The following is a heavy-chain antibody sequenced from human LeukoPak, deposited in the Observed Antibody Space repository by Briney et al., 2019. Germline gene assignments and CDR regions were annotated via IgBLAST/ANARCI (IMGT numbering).Heavy chain of an antibody. CDR3: ARAQNRYCSSTSCYNAFDI. CDR2: IWYDGSNK. J-gene: IGHJ3*02. CDR1: GFTFSSYV. Sequence: GGSLRLSCAASGFTFSSYVMHWVRQAPGKGLEWVAVIWYDGSNKYYADSVKGRFTISRDNSKNTLYLQMNSLRAEDTAVYYCARAQNRYCSSTSCYNAFDIWGQGTMVTVSS. V-gene: IGHV3-33*01. D-gene: IGHD2-2*02.